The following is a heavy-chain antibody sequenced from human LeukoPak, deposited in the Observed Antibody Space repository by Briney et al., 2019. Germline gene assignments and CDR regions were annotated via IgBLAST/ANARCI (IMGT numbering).Heavy chain of an antibody. CDR1: GFTFSSYG. CDR2: IRYDGSNK. V-gene: IGHV3-30*02. CDR3: AKDVGGYVWGSYRQILQAPWFDP. J-gene: IGHJ5*02. Sequence: QTGGSLRLSCAASGFTFSSYGMHWVRQAPGKGLEWVAFIRYDGSNKYYADSVKGRFTISRDNSKNTLYLQMNSLRAEDTAVYYCAKDVGGYVWGSYRQILQAPWFDPWGQGTLVTVSS. D-gene: IGHD3-16*02.